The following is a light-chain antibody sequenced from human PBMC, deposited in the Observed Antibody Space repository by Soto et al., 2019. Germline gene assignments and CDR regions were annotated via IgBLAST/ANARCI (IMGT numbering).Light chain of an antibody. Sequence: QSVLTQPPSASGSPGQSVTISCTGTSTDVGGYGYVSWYQQHPGKTPKLIIYEVTKRTSGVPGRFSGSKSGNTASLTVSGLQTEDEADYFCSSYAGSNTDVVFGGGTKVTVL. V-gene: IGLV2-8*01. CDR3: SSYAGSNTDVV. CDR1: STDVGGYGY. CDR2: EVT. J-gene: IGLJ2*01.